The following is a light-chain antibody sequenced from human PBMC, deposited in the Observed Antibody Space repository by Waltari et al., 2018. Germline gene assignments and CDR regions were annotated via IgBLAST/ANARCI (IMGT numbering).Light chain of an antibody. CDR3: HSRDSSGDVL. J-gene: IGLJ2*01. CDR1: SLRTYY. CDR2: GKN. V-gene: IGLV3-19*01. Sequence: SSELTQDPAVSVALGQTVRITCQGDSLRTYYVSWFHQRPGEAPALVIYGKNNRPSGIPDRCSASSSGSTSSLTIIGAQAEDDADYYCHSRDSSGDVLIGGGTKLTV.